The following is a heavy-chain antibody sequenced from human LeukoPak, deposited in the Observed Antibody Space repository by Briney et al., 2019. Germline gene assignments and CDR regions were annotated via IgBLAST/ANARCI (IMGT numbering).Heavy chain of an antibody. J-gene: IGHJ5*02. CDR1: GGSITRSDYY. D-gene: IGHD4-11*01. Sequence: SETLSLTCTVSGGSITRSDYYWGWIRQSPGKGLEWLGYINYSGNTYYSPSLNNRVTMSLDTSKDQFSLKLTSVIAADTAVYYCARAPLTTEGANWFDPWGQGTLVTVSS. V-gene: IGHV4-30-4*08. CDR2: INYSGNT. CDR3: ARAPLTTEGANWFDP.